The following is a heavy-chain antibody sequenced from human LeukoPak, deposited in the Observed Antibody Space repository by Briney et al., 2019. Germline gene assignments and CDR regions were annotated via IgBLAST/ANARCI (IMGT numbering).Heavy chain of an antibody. J-gene: IGHJ5*02. CDR1: GGAFSSYA. CDR2: IIPIFGTA. D-gene: IGHD2-15*01. CDR3: ASARPDCSGGSCYSAVWFDP. Sequence: SVKVSCKASGGAFSSYAISWVRQAPGQGLEWMGGIIPIFGTANYAQKFQGRVTITADKSTSTAYMELSSLRSEDTAVYYCASARPDCSGGSCYSAVWFDPWGQGTLVTVSS. V-gene: IGHV1-69*06.